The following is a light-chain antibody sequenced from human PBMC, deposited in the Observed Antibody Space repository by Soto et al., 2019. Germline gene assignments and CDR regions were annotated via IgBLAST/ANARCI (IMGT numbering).Light chain of an antibody. J-gene: IGLJ2*01. CDR2: EGS. Sequence: QSVLTQPASVSGSPGQSITISCTGTSSDVGSYNLVSWYQQHPGKAPKLMIYEGSKRPSAVSNRFSGSKSGNTASLTISGLQAEDEADYYCCSYAGSSTFVVFGGGTKFTVL. CDR1: SSDVGSYNL. CDR3: CSYAGSSTFVV. V-gene: IGLV2-23*03.